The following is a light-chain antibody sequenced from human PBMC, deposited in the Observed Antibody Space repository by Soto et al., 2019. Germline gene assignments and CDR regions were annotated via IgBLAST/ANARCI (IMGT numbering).Light chain of an antibody. CDR2: GAS. V-gene: IGKV3D-15*01. CDR3: QQYNNWPLT. Sequence: EIVLTQSPATLSLSPVERASRSCRASQSVSSNLSWHQQRPGQAPRLLIYGASTRATGVPARFSGGGSGTEFTLTITSLQSEDFAVYWCQQYNNWPLTFGPGTRLEIK. CDR1: QSVSSN. J-gene: IGKJ5*01.